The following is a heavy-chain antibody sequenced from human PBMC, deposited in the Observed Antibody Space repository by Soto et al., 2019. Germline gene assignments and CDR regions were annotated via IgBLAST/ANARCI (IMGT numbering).Heavy chain of an antibody. CDR2: ISGSGGSR. Sequence: EVQLLESGGGLVQPGGSLRLSCAASGFTFSSYAMSWVRQAPGKGLEWVSAISGSGGSRYYADSVKGRFTISRDNSKNTLYLQMNSLRAEDTAVYYCAKEGRSVRRGVTLYYFDYWGQGTLVTVSS. CDR3: AKEGRSVRRGVTLYYFDY. J-gene: IGHJ4*02. CDR1: GFTFSSYA. V-gene: IGHV3-23*01. D-gene: IGHD3-10*01.